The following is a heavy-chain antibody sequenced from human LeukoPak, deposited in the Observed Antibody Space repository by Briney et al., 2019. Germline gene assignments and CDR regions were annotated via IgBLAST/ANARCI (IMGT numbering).Heavy chain of an antibody. Sequence: SETLSLTCAVSGVPFSNYYWSWVRQSPRQGLEWIEEINHSGYTNYNPSLKSRVTTSIDTSKNQFSLKLTSVTAADAGVYYCTRAVAGHPDWGQGTLVTVSS. D-gene: IGHD6-19*01. CDR1: GVPFSNYY. CDR2: INHSGYT. CDR3: TRAVAGHPD. V-gene: IGHV4-34*01. J-gene: IGHJ4*02.